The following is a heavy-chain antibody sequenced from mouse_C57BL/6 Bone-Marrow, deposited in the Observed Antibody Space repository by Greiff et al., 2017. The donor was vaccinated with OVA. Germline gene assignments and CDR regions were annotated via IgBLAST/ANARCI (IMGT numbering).Heavy chain of an antibody. D-gene: IGHD1-1*01. Sequence: EVQVVESGGGLVKPGGSLKLSCAASGFTFSSYAMSWVRQTPEKRLEWVATISDGGSYTYYPDNVKGRFTISRDNAKNNLYLQMSHLKSEDTAMYNGAREGWPYEDNWGKGTTLTVSS. V-gene: IGHV5-4*01. CDR3: AREGWPYEDN. CDR2: ISDGGSYT. CDR1: GFTFSSYA. J-gene: IGHJ2*01.